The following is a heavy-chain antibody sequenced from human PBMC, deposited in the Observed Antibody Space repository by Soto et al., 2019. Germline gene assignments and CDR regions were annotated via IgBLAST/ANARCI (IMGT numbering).Heavy chain of an antibody. D-gene: IGHD3-3*01. CDR2: ISYDGSNK. CDR3: AKGADFLEINY. V-gene: IGHV3-30*18. J-gene: IGHJ4*02. CDR1: GFTFSSYG. Sequence: QVQLVESGGGVVQPGRSLRLSCAASGFTFSSYGMHWVRQAPGKGLEWVAVISYDGSNKYYADSVKGRFTISRDNSKNTLYLQMNSLRAEDTAVYYCAKGADFLEINYWGQGTLVTVSS.